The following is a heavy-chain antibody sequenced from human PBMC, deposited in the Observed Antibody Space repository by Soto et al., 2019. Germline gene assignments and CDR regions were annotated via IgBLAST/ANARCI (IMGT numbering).Heavy chain of an antibody. CDR1: GASVTSSTYY. V-gene: IGHV4-39*01. Sequence: QLQLQESGPGLVKPSETLSLTCTVSGASVTSSTYYWGWIRQPPGKGLEWIGSIYYSGSTYYNPPLRSRVTISVDTSKNQVSLKLTSVTAADTAVYYCANDYGDYKSYYGMDVWGQGTTVTVSS. J-gene: IGHJ6*02. CDR3: ANDYGDYKSYYGMDV. CDR2: IYYSGST. D-gene: IGHD4-17*01.